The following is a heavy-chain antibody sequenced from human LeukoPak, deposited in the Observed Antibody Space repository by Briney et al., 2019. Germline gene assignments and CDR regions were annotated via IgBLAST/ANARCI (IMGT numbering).Heavy chain of an antibody. Sequence: SETLSLTCTVSGGSISSSSYYWGWIRQPPGKGLEWIGSIYYSGSTYYNPSLKSRVTISVDTSKNQFSLKLSSVTAADTAVYYCARAYGSGYAFDIWGQGTMVTVSS. CDR3: ARAYGSGYAFDI. CDR1: GGSISSSSYY. V-gene: IGHV4-39*01. CDR2: IYYSGST. J-gene: IGHJ3*02. D-gene: IGHD3-10*01.